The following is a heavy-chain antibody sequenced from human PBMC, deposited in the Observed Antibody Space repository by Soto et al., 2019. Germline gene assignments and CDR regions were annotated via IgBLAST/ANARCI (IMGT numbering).Heavy chain of an antibody. CDR2: IIPIFGTA. CDR1: GGTFSSYA. J-gene: IGHJ4*02. V-gene: IGHV1-69*06. Sequence: SGKVSCKASGGTFSSYAISWVRQSPGQGLEWMGWIIPIFGTANYAQKFQGRVTITADKSTSTAYMELSSLRSEDTAVYYCAREINGYCSGGSCYPIWGQGTLVTVYS. D-gene: IGHD2-15*01. CDR3: AREINGYCSGGSCYPI.